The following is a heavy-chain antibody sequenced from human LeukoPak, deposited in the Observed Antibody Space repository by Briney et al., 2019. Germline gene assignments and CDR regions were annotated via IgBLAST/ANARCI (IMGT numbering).Heavy chain of an antibody. CDR1: GYTFTSYY. Sequence: GASVKVSCKASGYTFTSYYMHWVRQAPGQGLEWMGIINPSGGSTSYAQKFQGRVTMTRGTSTSTVYMELSSLRSEDTAVYYCARDKYVYCGADCLDAFDIWGQGTMVTVSS. J-gene: IGHJ3*02. CDR2: INPSGGST. D-gene: IGHD2-21*02. CDR3: ARDKYVYCGADCLDAFDI. V-gene: IGHV1-46*01.